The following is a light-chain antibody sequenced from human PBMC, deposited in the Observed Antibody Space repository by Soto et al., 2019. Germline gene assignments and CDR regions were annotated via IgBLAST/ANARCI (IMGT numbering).Light chain of an antibody. V-gene: IGLV2-11*01. J-gene: IGLJ3*02. Sequence: TQPLTVSWSPGRSVTLSCTGTSSDVGSYNYVSWYQQHPGKAPKLMIDDVNKRPSGVPDRFSGSRSGNTASLTISGLQAEDEADYYCCSYAGSYNWVFGGGTRLTV. CDR3: CSYAGSYNWV. CDR2: DVN. CDR1: SSDVGSYNY.